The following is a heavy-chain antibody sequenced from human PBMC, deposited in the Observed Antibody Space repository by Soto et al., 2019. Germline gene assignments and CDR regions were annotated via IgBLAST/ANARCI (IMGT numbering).Heavy chain of an antibody. CDR1: GGSISSGGYY. D-gene: IGHD6-19*01. CDR2: IYYSGST. V-gene: IGHV4-61*08. J-gene: IGHJ5*02. CDR3: ARAEGIAVAGSRVNWFDP. Sequence: PSETLSLTCTVSGGSISSGGYYWSWIRQHPGKGLEWIGYIYYSGSTNYNPSLKSRVTISVDTSKNQFSLKLSSVTAADTAVYYCARAEGIAVAGSRVNWFDPWGQGTLVTVSS.